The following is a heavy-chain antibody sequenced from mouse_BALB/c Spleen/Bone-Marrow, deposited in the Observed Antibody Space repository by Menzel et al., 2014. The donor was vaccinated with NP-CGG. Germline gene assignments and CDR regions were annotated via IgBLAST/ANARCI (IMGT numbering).Heavy chain of an antibody. V-gene: IGHV1-80*01. CDR3: ARGGISVDY. J-gene: IGHJ2*01. Sequence: VQLQQSGAELVRPGSSAKISCKSSGYVFSTYWINWVKQRPGQGLEWIGQIYPGDGDTDFNGKFKDKATLTADESSNTAYMQLSSLTSEDSAVYFCARGGISVDYWGQGTTLTVSS. CDR1: GYVFSTYW. CDR2: IYPGDGDT.